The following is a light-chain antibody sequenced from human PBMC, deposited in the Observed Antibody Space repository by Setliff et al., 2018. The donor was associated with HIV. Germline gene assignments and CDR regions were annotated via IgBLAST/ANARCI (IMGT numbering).Light chain of an antibody. CDR1: SSDVGGYNY. Sequence: SVLTQPRSVSGSPGQSVTISCTGTSSDVGGYNYVSWYQQHPDKAPKLIISDVSKRPSGVPDRFSGSKSGNTASLTISGLQAADEVDYYCCSYAGTYSSLYVFGTGTKVTVL. CDR2: DVS. J-gene: IGLJ1*01. CDR3: CSYAGTYSSLYV. V-gene: IGLV2-11*01.